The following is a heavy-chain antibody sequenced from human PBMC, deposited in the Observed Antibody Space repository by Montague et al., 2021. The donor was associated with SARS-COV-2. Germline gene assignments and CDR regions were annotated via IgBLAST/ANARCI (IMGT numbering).Heavy chain of an antibody. CDR2: TYYRPKWYS. CDR3: VRYSGWFYFDF. D-gene: IGHD6-19*01. J-gene: IGHJ4*02. CDR1: GDSVCVERVA. Sequence: CAISGDSVCVERVARRWDGHSPSRGPQGLVGTYYRPKWYSDYAPSVRGRLTVNPDASKNEFSLELNYVTPEDTAVYYCVRYSGWFYFDFWGQGTLVTASS. V-gene: IGHV6-1*01.